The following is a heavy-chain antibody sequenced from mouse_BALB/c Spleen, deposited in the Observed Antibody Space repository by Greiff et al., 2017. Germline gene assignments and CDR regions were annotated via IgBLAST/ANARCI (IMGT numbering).Heavy chain of an antibody. CDR1: GFTFSSYT. CDR3: ARHEEVRLSAWFAY. D-gene: IGHD2-14*01. Sequence: EVHLVESGGGLVQPGGSLKLSCAASGFTFSSYTMSWVRQTPEKRLEWVAYISNGGGSTYYPDTVKGRFTISRDNAKNTLYLQMSSLKSEDTAMYYCARHEEVRLSAWFAYWGQGTLVTVSA. V-gene: IGHV5-12-2*01. J-gene: IGHJ3*01. CDR2: ISNGGGST.